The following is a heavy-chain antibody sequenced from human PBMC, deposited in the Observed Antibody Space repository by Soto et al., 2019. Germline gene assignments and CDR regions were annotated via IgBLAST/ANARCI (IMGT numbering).Heavy chain of an antibody. CDR1: GFTFSSYA. Sequence: GGSLRLSCAASGFTFSSYAMSWVRQAPGKGLEWVSAISGSGGSTYYADSVKGRFTISRDNSKNTLYLQMNSLRAEDTAVYYCAKARSRNYYYDSSGLGIFFPWGQGTLVTVSS. J-gene: IGHJ5*02. CDR2: ISGSGGST. CDR3: AKARSRNYYYDSSGLGIFFP. D-gene: IGHD3-22*01. V-gene: IGHV3-23*01.